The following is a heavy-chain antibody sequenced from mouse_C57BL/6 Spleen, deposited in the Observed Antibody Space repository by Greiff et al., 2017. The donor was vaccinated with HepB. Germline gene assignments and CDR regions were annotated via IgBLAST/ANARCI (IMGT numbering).Heavy chain of an antibody. CDR1: GFTFSDFY. J-gene: IGHJ2*01. CDR2: SRNKANDYTT. V-gene: IGHV7-1*01. CDR3: ARDAADGSLDY. D-gene: IGHD2-3*01. Sequence: EVMLVESGGDLVQSGRSLRLSCATSGFTFSDFYMEWVRQAPGKGLEWIAASRNKANDYTTEYSASVKGRFIVSRDTSQSILYLQMNALRAEDTAIYYCARDAADGSLDYWGQGTTLTVSS.